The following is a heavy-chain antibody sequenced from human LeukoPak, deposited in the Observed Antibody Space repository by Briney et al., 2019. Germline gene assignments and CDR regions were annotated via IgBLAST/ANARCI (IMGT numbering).Heavy chain of an antibody. CDR1: GFTFSSYA. V-gene: IGHV3-23*01. CDR2: ISGSGGST. J-gene: IGHJ4*02. D-gene: IGHD1-26*01. Sequence: GGSLRLSCAASGFTFSSYAMSWVRQAPGKGLEWVSAISGSGGSTYYADSVKGRFTISRDNSKNTLYLQMNSLRVEDTAVYYCARGSIVGATMLDYWGQGTLVTVSS. CDR3: ARGSIVGATMLDY.